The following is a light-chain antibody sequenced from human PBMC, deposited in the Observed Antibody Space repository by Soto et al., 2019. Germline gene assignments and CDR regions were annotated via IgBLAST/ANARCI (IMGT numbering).Light chain of an antibody. J-gene: IGLJ3*02. Sequence: SYELTQPPSVSVAPGETVTITCRGHNIGLVHWYQQNPGQAPVLVMSYDSDRPSGIPERFSGSNSGNTATLTVSRVEAGDEADYYCQVWDSSSDYGVFGGGTKLTVL. CDR3: QVWDSSSDYGV. CDR1: NIGL. V-gene: IGLV3-21*04. CDR2: YDS.